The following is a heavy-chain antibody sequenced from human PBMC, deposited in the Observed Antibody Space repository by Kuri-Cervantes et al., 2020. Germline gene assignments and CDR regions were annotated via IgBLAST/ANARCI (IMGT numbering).Heavy chain of an antibody. CDR1: GFTFSSYW. D-gene: IGHD1-26*01. V-gene: IGHV3-74*01. CDR3: AKRVAGLYSGSDPDS. J-gene: IGHJ5*02. Sequence: GESLKISCAASGFTFSSYWMHWGRQAPGKGLVWVSRINCDRSSTSYADSVTGRFTISRNYSKNILYLQMNSLRAEDTAVYFCAKRVAGLYSGSDPDSWGQGTLVTVSS. CDR2: INCDRSST.